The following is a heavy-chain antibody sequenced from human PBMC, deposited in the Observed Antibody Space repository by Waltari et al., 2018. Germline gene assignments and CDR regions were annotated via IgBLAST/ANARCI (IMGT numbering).Heavy chain of an antibody. D-gene: IGHD1-26*01. V-gene: IGHV3-66*02. CDR2: SYSGGST. CDR1: GFTVSSNY. Sequence: EVQLVESGGGLVQPGGSLRLSCAAAGFTVSSNYLNWVRQAPGKGLEWVSVSYSGGSTYYADSVKGRFTISRDNSKNTLYLQMNSLRAEDTAVYYCARDPYSGSYYRYWGQGTLVTVSS. J-gene: IGHJ4*02. CDR3: ARDPYSGSYYRY.